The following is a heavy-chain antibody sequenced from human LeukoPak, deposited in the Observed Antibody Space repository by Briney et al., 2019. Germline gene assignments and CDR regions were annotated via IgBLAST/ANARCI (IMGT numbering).Heavy chain of an antibody. CDR3: ARFTYSTSWYYFYGMDV. CDR1: GFTFSSYS. D-gene: IGHD6-13*01. J-gene: IGHJ6*02. Sequence: GGSLRLSCAASGFTFSSYSMNWVRQAPGKGLEWVSSISSSSSYIYYADSVKGRFTISRDNAKNSLYLQMNSLRAEDTAVYYCARFTYSTSWYYFYGMDVWGQGTTVIVSS. V-gene: IGHV3-21*01. CDR2: ISSSSSYI.